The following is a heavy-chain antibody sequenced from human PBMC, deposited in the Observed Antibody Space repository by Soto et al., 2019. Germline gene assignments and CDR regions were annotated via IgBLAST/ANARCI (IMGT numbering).Heavy chain of an antibody. CDR1: GFTISSYA. CDR3: AKSFSEYSSGPFDY. Sequence: GGFLRLSCAASGFTISSYAMTWVRQAPGKGLEWVSAIGRGGISTHYADSVKGRFSISKDNSKNTLSLQMNSLRVEDTAIYYCAKSFSEYSSGPFDYWGQGTPVTVSS. V-gene: IGHV3-23*01. J-gene: IGHJ4*02. CDR2: IGRGGIST. D-gene: IGHD6-19*01.